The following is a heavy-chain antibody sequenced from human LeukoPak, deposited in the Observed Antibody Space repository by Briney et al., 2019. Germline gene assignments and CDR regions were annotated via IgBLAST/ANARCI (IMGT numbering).Heavy chain of an antibody. V-gene: IGHV4-38-2*01. CDR3: ARGGFGAFDY. CDR2: IYHSGST. Sequence: SETLSLTCAVSGYSLSSGYYWGWIRQPPGKGLEWIGSIYHSGSTYYNSSLKNRVTISVDTSKNQFSLKLSSVTAADTAVYYCARGGFGAFDYWGQGTLVTVSS. J-gene: IGHJ4*02. D-gene: IGHD3-10*01. CDR1: GYSLSSGYY.